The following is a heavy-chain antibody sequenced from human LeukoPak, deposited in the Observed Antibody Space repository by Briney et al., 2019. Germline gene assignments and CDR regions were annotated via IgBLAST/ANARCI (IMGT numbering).Heavy chain of an antibody. D-gene: IGHD6-13*01. CDR3: AREGAGYSSSWLFDY. CDR1: GGTFSSYA. Sequence: SVKVSCKASGGTFSSYAISWVRQAPGQGLDWMGGIIPIFGTANYAQKFQGRVTITADKSTSTAYMELSSLRSEDTAVYYCAREGAGYSSSWLFDYWGQGTLVTVSS. J-gene: IGHJ4*02. CDR2: IIPIFGTA. V-gene: IGHV1-69*06.